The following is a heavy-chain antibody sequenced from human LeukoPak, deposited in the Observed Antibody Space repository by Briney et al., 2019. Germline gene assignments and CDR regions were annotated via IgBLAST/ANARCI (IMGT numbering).Heavy chain of an antibody. Sequence: GGSLRLSCAASGFTVSSNYMSWVRQAPGKGLEWVSVIYSGGSTYYADSVKGRFTISRDNSKNTLYLQMSSLRAEDTAVYYCAREVLVWGSYRDYSAGFDYWGQGTLVTVSS. D-gene: IGHD3-16*02. J-gene: IGHJ4*02. V-gene: IGHV3-53*01. CDR3: AREVLVWGSYRDYSAGFDY. CDR1: GFTVSSNY. CDR2: IYSGGST.